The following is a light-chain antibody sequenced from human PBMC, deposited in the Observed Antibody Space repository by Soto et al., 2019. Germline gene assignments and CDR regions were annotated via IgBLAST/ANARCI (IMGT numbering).Light chain of an antibody. CDR3: QQRSNWPFT. CDR1: QSVSSY. CDR2: DAS. Sequence: EIVLTQSPATLSLSPGERATLSCRASQSVSSYLAWYQQKPGQAPRLLIYDASNRATGIPARFSGSGSGTXXPLTISSLEPEDFAVYYCQQRSNWPFTFGGGTKVEIK. V-gene: IGKV3-11*01. J-gene: IGKJ4*01.